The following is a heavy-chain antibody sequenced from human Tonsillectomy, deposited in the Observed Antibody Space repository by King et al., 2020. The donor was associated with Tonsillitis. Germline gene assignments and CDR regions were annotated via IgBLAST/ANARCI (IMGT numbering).Heavy chain of an antibody. CDR3: ARVSTTGWMHSNDF. Sequence: VQLVESGGGVVQPGRSLRLSCAASGFTFSSYAMHWVRQAPGKGLQWVTVISYDGDYEYYADSVKGRFTISRDNSKNTLYLQMNSLRPEDTAVYYCARVSTTGWMHSNDFWGLGTLVTVSS. CDR1: GFTFSSYA. D-gene: IGHD6-19*01. V-gene: IGHV3-30-3*01. J-gene: IGHJ4*02. CDR2: ISYDGDYE.